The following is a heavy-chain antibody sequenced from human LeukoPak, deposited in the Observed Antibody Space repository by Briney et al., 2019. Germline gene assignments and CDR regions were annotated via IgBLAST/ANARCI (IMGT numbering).Heavy chain of an antibody. CDR3: ASRPELEDAFDI. CDR2: IYSGGST. CDR1: GFTVSSNY. J-gene: IGHJ3*02. Sequence: GGSLRLSCAASGFTVSSNYMSWVRQAPGKGLEWVSVIYSGGSTYYADSVKGRFTISRDNSKNTLYLQMNSLRAEDTAVYYCASRPELEDAFDIWGQGTMVTVSS. D-gene: IGHD1-26*01. V-gene: IGHV3-53*01.